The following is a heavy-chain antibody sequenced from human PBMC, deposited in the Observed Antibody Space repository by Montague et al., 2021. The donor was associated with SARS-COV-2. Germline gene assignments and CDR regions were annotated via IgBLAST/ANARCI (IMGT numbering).Heavy chain of an antibody. CDR1: GGSISSYY. D-gene: IGHD2-2*01. J-gene: IGHJ4*02. Sequence: SETLSLTCTVSGGSISSYYWSWIRQPPGKGLEWIGYINYRGRTNYNPSLKSRVTISVDTSKNQFSLKLSSVTAADTAVYFCGRRSLAMGGTSLDFASWGQGTLVTVSS. CDR2: INYRGRT. V-gene: IGHV4-59*08. CDR3: GRRSLAMGGTSLDFAS.